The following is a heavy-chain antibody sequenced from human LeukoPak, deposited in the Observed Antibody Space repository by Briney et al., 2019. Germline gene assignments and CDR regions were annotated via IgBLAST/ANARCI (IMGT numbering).Heavy chain of an antibody. D-gene: IGHD6-13*01. CDR3: ARARIAAAGGGFDY. J-gene: IGHJ4*02. CDR2: INPNSGGT. CDR1: GYTFTGYY. Sequence: ASVKVSCKASGYTFTGYYMHLVRQAPGQGLEWMGWINPNSGGTNYAQKFQGRVTMTRDTSISTAYMELSRLRSDDTAVYYCARARIAAAGGGFDYWCQGTLVTVSS. V-gene: IGHV1-2*02.